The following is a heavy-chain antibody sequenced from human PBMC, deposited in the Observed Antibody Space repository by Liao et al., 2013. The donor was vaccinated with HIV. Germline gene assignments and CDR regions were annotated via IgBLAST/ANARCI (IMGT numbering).Heavy chain of an antibody. CDR3: ARVQWEPAPNWYSDL. J-gene: IGHJ2*01. CDR2: IYYSGST. CDR1: GGSMNRGGYS. V-gene: IGHV4-30-2*05. Sequence: QVHLLESGSGLVEPSQTLSLTCTVSGGSMNRGGYSWTWIRQPPGKGLEWIGYIYYSGSTYYNPSLKSRVTISADTSSNHVSLKLTSVTAADTAVYYCARVQWEPAPNWYSDLWGRGTLVIVSS. D-gene: IGHD1-26*01.